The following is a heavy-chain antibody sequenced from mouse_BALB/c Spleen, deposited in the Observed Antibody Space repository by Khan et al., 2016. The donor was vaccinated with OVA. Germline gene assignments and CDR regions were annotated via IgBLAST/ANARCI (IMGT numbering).Heavy chain of an antibody. V-gene: IGHV5-9-3*01. Sequence: EVKLVESGGGLVKPGGSLKLSCAASGFTFSTYAMSWVRQTPEKRLEWVATISSDGDYTYFPDHVTGRFTISRDNAKNTLCLQMTRLRAEDTAIYYCARSPYGNFAYWGQGTLVTVSS. CDR1: GFTFSTYA. CDR3: ARSPYGNFAY. J-gene: IGHJ3*01. D-gene: IGHD2-1*01. CDR2: ISSDGDYT.